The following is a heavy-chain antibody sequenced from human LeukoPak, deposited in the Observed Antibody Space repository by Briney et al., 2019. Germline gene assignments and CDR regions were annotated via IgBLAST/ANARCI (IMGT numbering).Heavy chain of an antibody. CDR3: ASQYCSSGSCYSTYYFDY. D-gene: IGHD2-15*01. CDR2: IIPILDIA. CDR1: GGTFSSYA. J-gene: IGHJ4*02. Sequence: SVKVSCKASGGTFSSYAISWVRQAPGRGLEWMGRIIPILDIANYAQKFQGRVTITADKSTSTAYMELSSLRSEDTAVYYCASQYCSSGSCYSTYYFDYWGQGTLVAVSS. V-gene: IGHV1-69*04.